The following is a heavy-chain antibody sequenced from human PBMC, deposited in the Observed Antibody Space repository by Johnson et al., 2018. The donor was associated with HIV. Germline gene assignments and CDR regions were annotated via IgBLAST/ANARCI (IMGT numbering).Heavy chain of an antibody. D-gene: IGHD7-27*01. J-gene: IGHJ3*02. Sequence: QVQLVESGGGLVKPGGSLRLSCSASGFTFSDYYITWIRQAPGKGLEWISYISSSGSTIYYADSVKGRFTSSRDNSKNSLYLQMSSLRVEDTAAYYCARGSGVGAFDIWGQGTMVTVSS. V-gene: IGHV3-11*04. CDR3: ARGSGVGAFDI. CDR1: GFTFSDYY. CDR2: ISSSGSTI.